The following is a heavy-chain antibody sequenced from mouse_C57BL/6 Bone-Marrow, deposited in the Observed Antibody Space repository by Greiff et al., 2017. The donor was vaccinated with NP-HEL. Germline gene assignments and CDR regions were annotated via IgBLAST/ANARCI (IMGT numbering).Heavy chain of an antibody. CDR2: ISNLAYSI. CDR3: ARLEGTWFAY. CDR1: GFTFSDYG. J-gene: IGHJ3*01. Sequence: EVKLQESGGGLVQPGGSLKLFCAASGFTFSDYGMAWVRQAPRKGPEWVAFISNLAYSIYYADTVTGRFTISRENAKNTLYLEMCSLRSEDTAMYYCARLEGTWFAYWGQGTLVTVSA. V-gene: IGHV5-15*01.